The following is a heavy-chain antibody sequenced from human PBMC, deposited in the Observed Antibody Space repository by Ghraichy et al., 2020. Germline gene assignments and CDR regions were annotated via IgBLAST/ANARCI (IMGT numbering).Heavy chain of an antibody. Sequence: GESLNISCAVSGFTFSSYAMSWVRQAPGKGLEWVSTISGSSDSSHYGDSVKGRFTISRDNSKNTLYMQMNSLRAEDTAVYYCAKNPLGAAGHIFFDYWGQGILVTVSS. J-gene: IGHJ4*02. CDR2: ISGSSDSS. D-gene: IGHD6-13*01. CDR3: AKNPLGAAGHIFFDY. CDR1: GFTFSSYA. V-gene: IGHV3-23*01.